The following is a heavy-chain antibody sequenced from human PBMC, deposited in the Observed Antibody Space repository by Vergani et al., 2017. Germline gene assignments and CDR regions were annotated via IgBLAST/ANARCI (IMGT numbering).Heavy chain of an antibody. CDR1: GYTVSSNY. V-gene: IGHV3-66*02. CDR3: SSDSSLMRYGSVRNYYYGMDV. D-gene: IGHD3-10*01. Sequence: EVQLVESGGGLVQPGGSLRLSCAASGYTVSSNYMSWVRQAPGKGLEWVSVIYSGGSTSYADSVKGRFTISRDNSKNSLYLQMNSLRAEDTAVYYCSSDSSLMRYGSVRNYYYGMDVWGQGTTVTVSS. J-gene: IGHJ6*02. CDR2: IYSGGST.